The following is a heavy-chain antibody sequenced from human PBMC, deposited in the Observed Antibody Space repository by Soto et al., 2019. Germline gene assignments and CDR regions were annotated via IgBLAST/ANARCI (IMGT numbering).Heavy chain of an antibody. J-gene: IGHJ2*01. Sequence: QVQLVESGGGVVQPGRSLRLSCAASGFTFSSYGMHWVRQAPGKGLEWVAVIWYDGSNKYYADSVKGRFTISRYNSKKTLYLQINSMRAEDTVVYYCAREGEYYYDRSGWCFDLCGRGTLVTVSS. CDR2: IWYDGSNK. CDR3: AREGEYYYDRSGWCFDL. V-gene: IGHV3-33*01. D-gene: IGHD3-22*01. CDR1: GFTFSSYG.